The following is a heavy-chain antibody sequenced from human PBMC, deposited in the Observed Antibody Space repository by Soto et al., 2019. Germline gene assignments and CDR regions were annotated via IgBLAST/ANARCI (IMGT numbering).Heavy chain of an antibody. CDR3: ATGPIAVAGTVGLYFDY. CDR1: GFTFSSYW. CDR2: INSDGSST. J-gene: IGHJ4*02. V-gene: IGHV3-74*01. D-gene: IGHD6-19*01. Sequence: GGSLRLSCAASGFTFSSYWMHWVRQAPGKGLVWVSRINSDGSSTSYADSVKGRFTISRDNAKNTLYLQMNSLRAEDTAVYYCATGPIAVAGTVGLYFDYWGQGTLGTVSS.